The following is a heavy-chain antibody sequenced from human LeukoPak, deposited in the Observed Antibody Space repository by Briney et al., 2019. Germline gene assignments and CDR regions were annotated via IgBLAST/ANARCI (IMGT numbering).Heavy chain of an antibody. V-gene: IGHV1-69*13. D-gene: IGHD5-12*01. CDR2: IIPIFGTA. Sequence: ASVKVSCKASGYTFTSYGISWVRQAPGQGLEWMGGIIPIFGTANYAQKFQGGVTITADESTSTAYMELSSLRSEDTAVYYCARKSRGYYYYYGMDVWGQGTTVTVSS. J-gene: IGHJ6*02. CDR3: ARKSRGYYYYYGMDV. CDR1: GYTFTSYG.